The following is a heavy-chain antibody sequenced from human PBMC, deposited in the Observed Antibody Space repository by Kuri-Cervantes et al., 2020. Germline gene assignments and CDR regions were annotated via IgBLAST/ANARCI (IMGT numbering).Heavy chain of an antibody. CDR1: GYSISSGYY. CDR3: ARSRTYSGYDYYFDY. Sequence: GSLRLSCAVSGYSISSGYYWGWIRQPPGRGLEWIGSIYHSGSTYYNPSLKSRVTISVDTSKNQFSLKLSSVTAADTAVYYCARSRTYSGYDYYFDYWGQGTLVTVSS. V-gene: IGHV4-38-2*01. J-gene: IGHJ4*02. CDR2: IYHSGST. D-gene: IGHD5-12*01.